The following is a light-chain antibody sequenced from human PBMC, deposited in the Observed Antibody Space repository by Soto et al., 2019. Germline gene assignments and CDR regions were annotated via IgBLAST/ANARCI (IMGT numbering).Light chain of an antibody. Sequence: QSALTQPPSSSGSPGQSVTISCPGTSSDVGYYNYVSWYQQYPGKAPKLLIYEVSKRPSGVPDRFSGSKSGNTASLTVSGLQAADEADYYCTSYAGTDVHYVFGTGTKVTVL. CDR2: EVS. J-gene: IGLJ1*01. CDR1: SSDVGYYNY. CDR3: TSYAGTDVHYV. V-gene: IGLV2-8*01.